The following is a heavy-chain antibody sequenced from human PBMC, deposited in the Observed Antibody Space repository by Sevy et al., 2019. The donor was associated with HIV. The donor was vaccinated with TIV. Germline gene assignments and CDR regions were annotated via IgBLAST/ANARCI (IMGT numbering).Heavy chain of an antibody. V-gene: IGHV3-30*18. CDR2: ISHDGINE. D-gene: IGHD1-26*01. J-gene: IGHJ6*02. Sequence: GGSLRLSCIGSGFSFSYYGIHWVRQSPGKELDWVALISHDGINEYYADSVKGRFTISRDNSKNTVYLEMNSLRYEDTAIYFCANAYSGSYSHSSLYALGVGGQGTTVTVSS. CDR1: GFSFSYYG. CDR3: ANAYSGSYSHSSLYALGV.